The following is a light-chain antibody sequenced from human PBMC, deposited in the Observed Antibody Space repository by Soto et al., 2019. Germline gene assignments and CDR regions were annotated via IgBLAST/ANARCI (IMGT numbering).Light chain of an antibody. CDR2: HAS. CDR3: QQYNIFWT. J-gene: IGKJ1*01. Sequence: IPIAQSAFTLSASVGARAAIAFRASQPISTWLAWYQQRPGKAPNLLIYHASSLESGVPSRFSGSGSGTEFTLTISSLQPVDFATYYCQQYNIFWTFGQGTKVDIK. CDR1: QPISTW. V-gene: IGKV1-5*01.